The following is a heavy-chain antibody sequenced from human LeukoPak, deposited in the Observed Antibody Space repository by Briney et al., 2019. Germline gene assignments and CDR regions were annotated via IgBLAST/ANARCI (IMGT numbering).Heavy chain of an antibody. D-gene: IGHD6-6*01. V-gene: IGHV3-7*03. Sequence: GGSLRLSCAASGFTFSNYWMSWVRQAPGKGLEWVANIKQDGSEKHYVDSVKGRFTISRDNAKNSLYLQMNSLRAEDTAVYYCARDAGYSSSFDYWGQGTLVTVSS. CDR3: ARDAGYSSSFDY. CDR2: IKQDGSEK. J-gene: IGHJ4*02. CDR1: GFTFSNYW.